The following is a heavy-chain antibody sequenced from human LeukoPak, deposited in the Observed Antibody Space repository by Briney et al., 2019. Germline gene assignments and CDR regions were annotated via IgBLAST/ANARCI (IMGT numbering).Heavy chain of an antibody. CDR1: GFTFSSYS. J-gene: IGHJ4*02. D-gene: IGHD3-16*01. CDR2: ISSSSSYI. CDR3: VKIVMAGGYFDY. V-gene: IGHV3-21*01. Sequence: PGGSLRLSCAASGFTFSSYSMNWVRQAPGKGLEWVSSISSSSSYIYYADSVKGRFTISRDNAKNSLYLQMNSLRAEDTAVYYCVKIVMAGGYFDYWGQGTLVTVSS.